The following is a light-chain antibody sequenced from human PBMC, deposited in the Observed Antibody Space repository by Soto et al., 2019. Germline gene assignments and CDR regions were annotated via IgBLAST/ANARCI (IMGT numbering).Light chain of an antibody. CDR1: QSVSSSY. J-gene: IGKJ4*01. Sequence: EIVVTQSPVTLSLSPGERATLSCRASQSVSSSYLAWYQQKPGQAPRLLIYGASSRANGIPDSFSGSGSGTDFTLTIRRLETEDSAVYYCQQYGSSPLTFGGGTKVEIK. CDR2: GAS. CDR3: QQYGSSPLT. V-gene: IGKV3-20*01.